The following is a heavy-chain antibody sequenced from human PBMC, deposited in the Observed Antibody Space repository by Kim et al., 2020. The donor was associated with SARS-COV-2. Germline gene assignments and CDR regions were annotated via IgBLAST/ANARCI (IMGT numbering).Heavy chain of an antibody. CDR3: ASIGLSDHHFDWLLGCYY. D-gene: IGHD3-9*01. CDR1: GFTVSSNY. CDR2: IYSGGST. V-gene: IGHV3-66*01. J-gene: IGHJ6*01. Sequence: GGSLRLSRAASGFTVSSNYMSWVRQAPGKGLEWVSVIYSGGSTYYADSVKGSFTISRDNTKNTLYLQMNSLRAEDTAVYYCASIGLSDHHFDWLLGCYY.